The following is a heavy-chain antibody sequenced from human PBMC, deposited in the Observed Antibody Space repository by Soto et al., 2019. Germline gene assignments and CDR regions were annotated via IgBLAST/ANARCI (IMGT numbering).Heavy chain of an antibody. J-gene: IGHJ4*02. CDR3: ARVRITFGGVIEHFDH. D-gene: IGHD3-16*02. CDR1: GGSIGSYY. Sequence: SETLSLTCTVSGGSIGSYYWSWIRQPPGKGLEWIGYIYYSGSTNYNPSLKSRVTISVDTSKNQFSLKLSSVTAADTAVYYCARVRITFGGVIEHFDHWGQGTRFTVSS. V-gene: IGHV4-59*01. CDR2: IYYSGST.